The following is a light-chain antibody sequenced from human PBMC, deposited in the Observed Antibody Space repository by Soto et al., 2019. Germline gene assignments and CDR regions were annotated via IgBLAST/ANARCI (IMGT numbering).Light chain of an antibody. CDR3: QAWDINTYV. CDR2: HDD. J-gene: IGLJ1*01. V-gene: IGLV3-1*01. CDR1: KLGDKY. Sequence: SYELTQPPSVSVSPGQTVNITCSGDKLGDKYACWYQQRPGQSPVLVIYHDDKRPLGIPERFSGSISGNTATLIISGTQAMDEADYYCQAWDINTYVFGPGTKLTVL.